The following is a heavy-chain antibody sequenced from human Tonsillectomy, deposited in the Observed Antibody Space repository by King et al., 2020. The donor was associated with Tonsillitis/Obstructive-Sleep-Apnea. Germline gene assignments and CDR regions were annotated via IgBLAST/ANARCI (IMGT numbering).Heavy chain of an antibody. CDR2: ISSSSNYI. D-gene: IGHD3-10*01. Sequence: VQLVESGGGLVKPGGSLRLSCAASGFTLSSYSMNWVRQAPGKGLEWVSSISSSSNYIYYADSVKGRFTVSRDNAKNSLYLQMSSLRAEDTAVYYCARVVGSGASWGQGPLVTVSS. CDR1: GFTLSSYS. CDR3: ARVVGSGAS. J-gene: IGHJ4*02. V-gene: IGHV3-21*01.